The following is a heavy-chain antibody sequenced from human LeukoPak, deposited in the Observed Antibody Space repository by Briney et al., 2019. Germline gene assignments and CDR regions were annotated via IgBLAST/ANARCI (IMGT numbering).Heavy chain of an antibody. CDR1: GFNLRTYW. CDR3: ARDPGYYYYGMDV. J-gene: IGHJ6*02. CDR2: INGEGSRI. V-gene: IGHV3-74*01. Sequence: GGSLRLSCAVTGFNLRTYWIHWVRHSPGRGLEWVARINGEGSRISYADSVRGRFTISRDNAKNTAYQQMNSLRAEDTALYYCARDPGYYYYGMDVWGQGTTVVVSS.